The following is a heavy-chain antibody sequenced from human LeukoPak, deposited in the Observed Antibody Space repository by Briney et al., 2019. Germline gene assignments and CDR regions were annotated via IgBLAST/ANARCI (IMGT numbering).Heavy chain of an antibody. D-gene: IGHD3-10*01. Sequence: TPSETLSLTCTVSGASISSYDWGWIRQPPGKWLEWSGSIYYSGTTYYNPSLKSPVTISVDTSKNQFSLKLSSVTAADTAVYYCARQLLWFGERGHNYYMDVWGKGTTVTISS. CDR1: GASISSYD. V-gene: IGHV4-39*01. CDR2: IYYSGTT. J-gene: IGHJ6*03. CDR3: ARQLLWFGERGHNYYMDV.